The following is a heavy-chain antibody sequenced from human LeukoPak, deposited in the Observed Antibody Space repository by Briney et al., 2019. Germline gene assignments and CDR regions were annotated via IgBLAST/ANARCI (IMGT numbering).Heavy chain of an antibody. J-gene: IGHJ4*02. CDR3: ARDQDFSFDY. CDR2: IGRSGDEI. Sequence: PGGSLRLSCAASGFTFSSYWMHWVRQAPGKGLEWVSYIGRSGDEIYYAESVKGRFTISRDTAKNSLYLQMNSLRAEDTAVYYCARDQDFSFDYWGQGTLVTVSS. CDR1: GFTFSSYW. V-gene: IGHV3-48*01.